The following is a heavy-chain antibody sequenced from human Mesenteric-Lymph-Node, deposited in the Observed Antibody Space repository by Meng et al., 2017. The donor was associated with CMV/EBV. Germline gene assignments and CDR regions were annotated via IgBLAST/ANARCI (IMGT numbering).Heavy chain of an antibody. Sequence: SETLSLTCTVSGGSISSYYWSWIRQPPGKGLEWIGYIYYSGSTNYNPSLKSRVTISVDTSKNQFSLKLSSVTAADTAVYYCARIRQNRNYYGSGSYPNYYYYGMDVWGQGTTVTVSS. CDR3: ARIRQNRNYYGSGSYPNYYYYGMDV. V-gene: IGHV4-59*01. J-gene: IGHJ6*02. D-gene: IGHD3-10*01. CDR1: GGSISSYY. CDR2: IYYSGST.